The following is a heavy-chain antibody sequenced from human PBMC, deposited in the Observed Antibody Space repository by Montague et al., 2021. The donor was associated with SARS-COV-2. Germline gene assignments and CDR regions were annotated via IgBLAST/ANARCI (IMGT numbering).Heavy chain of an antibody. CDR2: MNHSGST. V-gene: IGHV4-34*01. J-gene: IGHJ6*02. CDR3: ARGVTYYDILTGYYKGKYYYGMDV. Sequence: SETLSLTCTVSGGSINTYYWSWIRQPPGKGLEWIGEMNHSGSTNYNPSLKSRVTISVDTSKNQFSLKLTSVTAADTAVYYCARGVTYYDILTGYYKGKYYYGMDVWGQGTTVTVSS. D-gene: IGHD3-9*01. CDR1: GGSINTYY.